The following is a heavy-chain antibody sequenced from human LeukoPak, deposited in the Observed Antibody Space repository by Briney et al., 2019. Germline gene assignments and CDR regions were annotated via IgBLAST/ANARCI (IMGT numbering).Heavy chain of an antibody. CDR1: GGSISSGDYY. CDR3: ARAYHCSSTSCYEGGDAFDI. V-gene: IGHV4-30-4*01. Sequence: SQTLSLTCTVSGGSISSGDYYWRWIRQPPGKGLEWIGYVYYSGSTYYNPFLKSRVTISVDTSKNQFSLKLSSVTAADTAVYYYARAYHCSSTSCYEGGDAFDIWGQGTMVTVSS. CDR2: VYYSGST. J-gene: IGHJ3*02. D-gene: IGHD2-2*01.